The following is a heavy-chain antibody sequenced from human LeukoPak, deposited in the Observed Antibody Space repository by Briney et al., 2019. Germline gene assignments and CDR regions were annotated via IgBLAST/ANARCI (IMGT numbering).Heavy chain of an antibody. J-gene: IGHJ4*02. Sequence: SETLSLTCTVSGGSISSYYWNWIRQPPGKGLEWIGYIYSSGSTNYNPSLKSRVTISVDTSKNQFSLKLSSVTAADTAVYYCARERRSGSYYYFDYWGQGTLVTVSS. CDR3: ARERRSGSYYYFDY. CDR2: IYSSGST. V-gene: IGHV4-59*01. CDR1: GGSISSYY. D-gene: IGHD3-10*01.